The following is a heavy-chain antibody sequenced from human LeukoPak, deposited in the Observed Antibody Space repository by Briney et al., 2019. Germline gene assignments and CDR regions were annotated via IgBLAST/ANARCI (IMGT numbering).Heavy chain of an antibody. CDR1: GFTFSSYA. V-gene: IGHV3-23*01. CDR3: AKFLPTHIVVANYYFDY. CDR2: ISGSGGST. Sequence: GGSLRLSCAASGFTFSSYAMSLVRQAPGKGLEWVSAISGSGGSTYYADSVKGRFTISRDNSKNTLYLQMNKLRAEDTAVYYCAKFLPTHIVVANYYFDYWGQGTLVTVSS. D-gene: IGHD2-21*01. J-gene: IGHJ4*02.